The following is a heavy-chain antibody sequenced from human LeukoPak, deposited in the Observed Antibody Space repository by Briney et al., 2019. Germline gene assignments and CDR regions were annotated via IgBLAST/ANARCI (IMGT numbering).Heavy chain of an antibody. CDR2: ISSSNSYI. D-gene: IGHD3-22*01. Sequence: GGSLRLSCAASGCTFSSYSMNWVRQAPGKGLEWVSSISSSNSYIYYADSVKGRFTISRDNAKNSLYLQMTSLRAEDTALYYCAREGARDSSGYYGDAFDIWGQGTMVTVSS. J-gene: IGHJ3*02. CDR1: GCTFSSYS. CDR3: AREGARDSSGYYGDAFDI. V-gene: IGHV3-21*01.